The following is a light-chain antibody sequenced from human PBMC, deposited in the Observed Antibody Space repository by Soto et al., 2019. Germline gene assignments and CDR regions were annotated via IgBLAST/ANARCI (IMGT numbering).Light chain of an antibody. CDR3: QSYDSSLSGFHVV. V-gene: IGLV1-40*01. Sequence: QSVLTQPPSVSGAPGQRVTISCTGSSSNIGAGYDVHWYQQLPGTGPKLLIYGNSNRPSGVPDRFSGSKSGTSASLAITGLQAEDEADYYCQSYDSSLSGFHVVFGGGTKLTVL. CDR1: SSNIGAGYD. CDR2: GNS. J-gene: IGLJ2*01.